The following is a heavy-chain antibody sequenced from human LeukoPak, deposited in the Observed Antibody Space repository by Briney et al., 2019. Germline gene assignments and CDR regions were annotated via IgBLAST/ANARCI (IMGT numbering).Heavy chain of an antibody. CDR3: ARPQDLGAHPWGAFDF. Sequence: GGSLRLSCAASGFTFSSYSMNWVRQAPGKGLEWVSSISSSGSYIYYADSVKGRFTISRDNAKNSLYLQMNSLRAEDTAVYYCARPQDLGAHPWGAFDFWGQGTMVTVSS. D-gene: IGHD1-26*01. J-gene: IGHJ3*01. CDR2: ISSSGSYI. V-gene: IGHV3-21*01. CDR1: GFTFSSYS.